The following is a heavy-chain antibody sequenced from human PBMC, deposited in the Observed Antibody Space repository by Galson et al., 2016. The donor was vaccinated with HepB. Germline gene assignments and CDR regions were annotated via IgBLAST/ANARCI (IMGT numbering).Heavy chain of an antibody. D-gene: IGHD5-18*01. J-gene: IGHJ4*02. CDR1: GYAFSNYY. CDR3: ARVRPSSQLGMVTDY. V-gene: IGHV1-46*01. Sequence: SVKVSCKASGYAFSNYYMHWVRQAPGQGLEWMGITNPDGGSRSYAQKFQGRVTMTRDTSTTTVNLEMSSLRAEDTAVYYCARVRPSSQLGMVTDYWGQGTLVTVSS. CDR2: TNPDGGSR.